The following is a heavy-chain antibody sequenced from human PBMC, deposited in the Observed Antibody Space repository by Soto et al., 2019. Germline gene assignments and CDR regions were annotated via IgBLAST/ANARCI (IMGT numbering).Heavy chain of an antibody. J-gene: IGHJ4*02. CDR3: GGLTEGPPVVPP. CDR1: GGSFSDYS. D-gene: IGHD2-15*01. V-gene: IGHV4-34*01. Sequence: SETLSLTCAVYGGSFSDYSWTWIRQPPGKGLEWIGEINHSGSTYYNPSLKSRVTISVDTPKNQFSLKLTSVTAADPAVYCCGGLTEGPPVVPPWGQGPRVPVPQ. CDR2: INHSGST.